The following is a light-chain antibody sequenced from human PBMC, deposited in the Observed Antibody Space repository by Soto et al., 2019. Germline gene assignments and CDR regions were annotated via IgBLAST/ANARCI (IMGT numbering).Light chain of an antibody. CDR3: QQCNKWPLT. V-gene: IGKV3-15*01. CDR2: DAS. Sequence: EIVMTQSPATLSVSPGEGATLSCRASQSVSSNLAWYQQKPGQAPRLLIYDASTWATGIPARFDGSGSGTEFTLTISSLQSEDFAVYYCQQCNKWPLTFGGGTRVEIK. CDR1: QSVSSN. J-gene: IGKJ4*01.